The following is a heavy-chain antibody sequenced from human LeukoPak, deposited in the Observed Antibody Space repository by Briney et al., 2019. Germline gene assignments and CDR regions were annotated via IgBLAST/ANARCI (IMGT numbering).Heavy chain of an antibody. J-gene: IGHJ4*02. D-gene: IGHD3-22*01. CDR2: ISGSGGST. Sequence: GGSLRLSCAASGFTFSSYAMSWVRQAPGKGLEWVSAISGSGGSTYYADSVKGRFTISRDNSKNTLYLQMNSLRAEDTAVYYCAKALTGYYYDSSGYHPGENGYWGQGTLVTVSS. CDR3: AKALTGYYYDSSGYHPGENGY. V-gene: IGHV3-23*01. CDR1: GFTFSSYA.